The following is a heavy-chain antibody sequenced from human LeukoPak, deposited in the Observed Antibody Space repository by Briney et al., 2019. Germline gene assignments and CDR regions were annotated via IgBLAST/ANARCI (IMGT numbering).Heavy chain of an antibody. D-gene: IGHD3-22*01. Sequence: PGGSLRLSCAASGFTFSSYSMNWVRQAPGKGLEWVSYISSSSTIYYADSVKGRFTISRDNAKNSLYLQTNSLRAEDTAVYYCASDLYYDSSGYLLWGQGTLVTVSS. CDR3: ASDLYYDSSGYLL. V-gene: IGHV3-48*01. CDR2: ISSSSTI. CDR1: GFTFSSYS. J-gene: IGHJ4*02.